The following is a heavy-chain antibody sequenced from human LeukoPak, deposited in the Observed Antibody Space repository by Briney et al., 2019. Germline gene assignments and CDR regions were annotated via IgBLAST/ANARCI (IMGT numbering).Heavy chain of an antibody. CDR3: AKTYYYDSSGYYYWYFDL. D-gene: IGHD3-22*01. Sequence: GGSLTLSCAASGFTFNSYAMSWVRQAPGKGLEWVSGISGSGGSTYYADSVKGRFTISRDNSKNTLYLQMNSLRAEDTAVYYCAKTYYYDSSGYYYWYFDLWGRGTLVTVSS. V-gene: IGHV3-23*01. CDR2: ISGSGGST. J-gene: IGHJ2*01. CDR1: GFTFNSYA.